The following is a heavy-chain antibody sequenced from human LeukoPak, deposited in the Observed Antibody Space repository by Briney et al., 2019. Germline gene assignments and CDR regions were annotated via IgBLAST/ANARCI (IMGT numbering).Heavy chain of an antibody. D-gene: IGHD6-19*01. J-gene: IGHJ1*01. CDR1: GGSFGGDY. CDR3: ARHSMYSKSSGYNL. Sequence: PSQTLSLTCAVDGGSFGGDYSSWVRQPAGKGLEWIGEINESGSNNYIPSRKSRVTISVDRYNTLFFLWLSSVTAAATAMYYCARHSMYSKSSGYNLWGQGTLVTVSS. CDR2: INESGSN. V-gene: IGHV4-34*01.